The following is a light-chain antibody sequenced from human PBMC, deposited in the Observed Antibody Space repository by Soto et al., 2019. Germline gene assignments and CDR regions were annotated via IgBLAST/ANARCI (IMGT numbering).Light chain of an antibody. CDR2: LNSDGRH. Sequence: QLVLTQSPSASASLGASVKLTCTLSSRHSSYAIAWHQQQPEKGPRYLMKLNSDGRHTKGDGIPDRFSGSSSGTERYLTISSLQSEDEADYYCQTWGTGILVFGGGTQLTVL. V-gene: IGLV4-69*01. CDR3: QTWGTGILV. J-gene: IGLJ2*01. CDR1: SRHSSYA.